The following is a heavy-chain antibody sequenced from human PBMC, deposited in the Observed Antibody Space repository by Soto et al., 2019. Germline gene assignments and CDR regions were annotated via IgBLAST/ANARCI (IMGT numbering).Heavy chain of an antibody. CDR1: GFTFRNNV. J-gene: IGHJ4*02. Sequence: GALRLSCAASGFTFRNNVLSWVRQAPGKGLDWVSGITGSGRDTYYADSVKGRFTISRDNSKNMVFLQMNSLRAEDTALYYCAKNGLDNSPSAIDSWGPGTLVTVSS. D-gene: IGHD2-8*01. CDR3: AKNGLDNSPSAIDS. CDR2: ITGSGRDT. V-gene: IGHV3-23*01.